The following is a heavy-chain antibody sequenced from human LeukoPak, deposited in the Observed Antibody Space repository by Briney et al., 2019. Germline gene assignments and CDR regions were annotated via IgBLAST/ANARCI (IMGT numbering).Heavy chain of an antibody. CDR2: IYYSGST. V-gene: IGHV4-59*01. Sequence: SETLSLTCTVSGGSISSYYWSWIRQPPGKGLEWIGYIYYSGSTNYNPSLKSRVAISVDTSKNQFSLKLSSVTAADTAVYYCAGATRIVGAPYFDYWGQGTLVTVSS. CDR1: GGSISSYY. J-gene: IGHJ4*02. CDR3: AGATRIVGAPYFDY. D-gene: IGHD1-26*01.